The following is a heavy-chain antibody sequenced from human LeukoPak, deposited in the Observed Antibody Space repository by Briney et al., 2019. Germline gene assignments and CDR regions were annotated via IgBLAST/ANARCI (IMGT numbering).Heavy chain of an antibody. CDR3: ASNGVVPAAMGESYYYYYMDV. Sequence: GSSVKVSCKASGGTFSSYAISWVRQAPGQGLEWMGGIIPIFGTANYEQKFQGRVTITADESTSTAYMELSSLRSEDTAVYYCASNGVVPAAMGESYYYYYMDVWGKGTTVTVSS. D-gene: IGHD2-2*01. V-gene: IGHV1-69*01. CDR1: GGTFSSYA. J-gene: IGHJ6*03. CDR2: IIPIFGTA.